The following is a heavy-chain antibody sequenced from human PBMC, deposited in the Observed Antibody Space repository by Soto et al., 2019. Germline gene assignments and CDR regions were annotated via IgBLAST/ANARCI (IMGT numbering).Heavy chain of an antibody. V-gene: IGHV3-66*01. D-gene: IGHD6-13*01. CDR1: GFTVSDTY. CDR3: ARDVEGPYSSLYPAP. J-gene: IGHJ5*02. CDR2: IYSGGST. Sequence: GGSLRLSCAASGFTVSDTYMNWVRQAPGKGLEWVSIIYSGGSTYYADSVKGRFTISRDNYKNTVYLQMDSLRAEDTAVYYCARDVEGPYSSLYPAPWGQGTRVPV.